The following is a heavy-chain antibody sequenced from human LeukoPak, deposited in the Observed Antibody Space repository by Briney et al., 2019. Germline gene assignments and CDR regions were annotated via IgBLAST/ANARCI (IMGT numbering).Heavy chain of an antibody. Sequence: PGGSLRLSWAASGFTFSSYEMNWVRQAPGKGLEWVSYISSSGSTIYYADSVKGRFTISRDNAKNSLYLQMNSLRAEDTAVYYCARAYLHDYGDYQWFDPWGQGTLVTVSS. CDR3: ARAYLHDYGDYQWFDP. CDR1: GFTFSSYE. CDR2: ISSSGSTI. J-gene: IGHJ5*02. V-gene: IGHV3-48*03. D-gene: IGHD4-17*01.